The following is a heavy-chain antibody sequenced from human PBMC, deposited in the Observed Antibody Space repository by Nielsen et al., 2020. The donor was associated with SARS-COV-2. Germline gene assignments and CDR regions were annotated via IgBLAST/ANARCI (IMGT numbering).Heavy chain of an antibody. CDR2: ISSSGSTI. CDR1: GFTFSSYS. Sequence: GESLKISCAASGFTFSSYSMNWVRQAPGKGLEWVSYISSSGSTIYYADSVKGRFTISRDNAKNSLYLQMNSLRAEDTAVYYCAREVWGELLDGSYYFDYWGQGTLVTVSS. V-gene: IGHV3-48*04. D-gene: IGHD1-26*01. J-gene: IGHJ4*02. CDR3: AREVWGELLDGSYYFDY.